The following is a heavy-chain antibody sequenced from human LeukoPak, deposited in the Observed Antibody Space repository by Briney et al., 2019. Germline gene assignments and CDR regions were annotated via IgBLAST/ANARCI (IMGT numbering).Heavy chain of an antibody. J-gene: IGHJ5*02. D-gene: IGHD4-17*01. CDR2: IYPGDSDT. V-gene: IGHV5-51*01. CDR1: GYTFTNYW. Sequence: GESLKISCKGSGYTFTNYWIGWVRQQPGKGLEWMGIIYPGDSDTRYNPSFQGQVSISADKSISSAYLQWSSLKASDTAMYYCARRDDYGDYGWFDPWGQGTLVTVSS. CDR3: ARRDDYGDYGWFDP.